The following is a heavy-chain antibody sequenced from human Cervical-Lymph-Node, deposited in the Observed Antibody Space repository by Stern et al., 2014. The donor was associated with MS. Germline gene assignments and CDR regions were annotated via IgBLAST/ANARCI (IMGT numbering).Heavy chain of an antibody. V-gene: IGHV1-2*02. J-gene: IGHJ6*02. CDR1: GFTFSNYY. Sequence: VPLVQSGAEVKKPGASVQVSCKPSGFTFSNYYVHWLRQAPGQRPEWMGRISPKKGDTNYAPKFQGKGNITRGTAVGLVSLEVTRLRLDDTAIYYCAENMDVWGQGTTVTVSS. CDR2: ISPKKGDT. CDR3: AENMDV.